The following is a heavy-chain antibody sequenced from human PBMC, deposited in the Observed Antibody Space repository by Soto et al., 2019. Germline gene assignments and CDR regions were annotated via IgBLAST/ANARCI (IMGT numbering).Heavy chain of an antibody. D-gene: IGHD6-13*01. CDR2: IYWDDDE. CDR1: GFSLSTSGVG. J-gene: IGHJ4*02. V-gene: IGHV2-5*02. CDR3: AHEAAAAGTFDY. Sequence: QITLKESGPSLVKPTQTLTLTCTVSGFSLSTSGVGVGWIRQPPGKALEWLALIYWDDDERYSPSLKSRLTIGKVXSKNQVVLTMTNMDPVDTATYYCAHEAAAAGTFDYWGQGTLVTVSS.